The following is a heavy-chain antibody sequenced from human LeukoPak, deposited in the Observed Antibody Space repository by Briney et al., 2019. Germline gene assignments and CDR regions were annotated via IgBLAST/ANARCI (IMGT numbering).Heavy chain of an antibody. CDR1: GYTFTGNY. CDR2: INPNSGGT. CDR3: ARVRDGYNDAFDI. D-gene: IGHD5-24*01. V-gene: IGHV1-2*02. Sequence: GASVKVSCKASGYTFTGNYMHWVRQAPGQGLEWMGWINPNSGGTNYAQKFQGRVTMTRDTSISIVYMEVSRLRSDDTAVYYCARVRDGYNDAFDIWGQGTMVTVSS. J-gene: IGHJ3*02.